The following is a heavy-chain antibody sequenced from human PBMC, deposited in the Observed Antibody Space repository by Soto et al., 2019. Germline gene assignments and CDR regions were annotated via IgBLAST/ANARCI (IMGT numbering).Heavy chain of an antibody. CDR2: VSAAGYTT. J-gene: IGHJ3*02. Sequence: QGELLESGGGVVQPGTSLRLSCAASGFPFSSFGMHWVRQAPGKGLEWVAVVSAAGYTTYYSDSVKGRFNISRDNSRNTLNLQMNSLRREDTGLYYCAKEDSIWKFAFDIWGRGTMVTVSS. D-gene: IGHD6-13*01. CDR3: AKEDSIWKFAFDI. CDR1: GFPFSSFG. V-gene: IGHV3-30*18.